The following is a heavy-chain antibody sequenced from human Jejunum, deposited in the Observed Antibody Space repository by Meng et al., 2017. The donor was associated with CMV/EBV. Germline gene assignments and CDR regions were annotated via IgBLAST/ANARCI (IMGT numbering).Heavy chain of an antibody. J-gene: IGHJ4*02. CDR1: GFTVSNSY. Sequence: EGQRVGSGGGLVRPGGSLRLSCAASGFTVSNSYMSWVRQAPGKGLEWVSVIYGGGSTYYADSVKGRFTISRDSSKNTLYLQMNSLRAEDTAVYYCAREGTTLVTYDYWGQGTLVTVSS. CDR3: AREGTTLVTYDY. V-gene: IGHV3-66*01. CDR2: IYGGGST. D-gene: IGHD5-18*01.